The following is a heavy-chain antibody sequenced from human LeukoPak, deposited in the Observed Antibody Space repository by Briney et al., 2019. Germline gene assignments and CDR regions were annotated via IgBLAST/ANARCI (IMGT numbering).Heavy chain of an antibody. CDR1: GFTFSSYV. V-gene: IGHV3-23*01. Sequence: GGSLRLSCAASGFTFSSYVMSWVRQAPGKGLEWVSAISDDGGSTYYADSVKGRFTISRDNSKNTLYLQMNSLRAEDTAVYYCAKGEDVRAFDYWGQGTLVTVSS. D-gene: IGHD5-24*01. CDR2: ISDDGGST. CDR3: AKGEDVRAFDY. J-gene: IGHJ4*02.